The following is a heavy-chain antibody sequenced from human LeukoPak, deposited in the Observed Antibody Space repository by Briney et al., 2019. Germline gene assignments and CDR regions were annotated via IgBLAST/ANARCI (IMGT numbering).Heavy chain of an antibody. V-gene: IGHV4-31*03. D-gene: IGHD1-26*01. CDR2: IYYSGST. J-gene: IGHJ4*02. Sequence: PSETLPLTCTVSGGSISSGGYNWSWIRQHPGKGLECIGYIYYSGSTYYNPSLKSRVTISVDTSKNQFSLKLSSVTAADTAVYYCARGSYVGPTSGYFDYWGQGTLVTVSS. CDR1: GGSISSGGYN. CDR3: ARGSYVGPTSGYFDY.